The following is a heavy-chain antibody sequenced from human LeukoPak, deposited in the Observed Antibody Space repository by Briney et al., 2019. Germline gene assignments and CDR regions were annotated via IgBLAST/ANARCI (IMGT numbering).Heavy chain of an antibody. V-gene: IGHV3-9*03. CDR2: ISWNSGSI. Sequence: PGGSLRLSCAASGFTFDDYAMHWVRQAPGEGLEWVSGISWNSGSIGYADSVKGRFTISRDNAKNSLYLQMNSLRAEDMALYYCAKERNGELDYWGQGTLVTVSS. CDR3: AKERNGELDY. CDR1: GFTFDDYA. D-gene: IGHD4-17*01. J-gene: IGHJ4*02.